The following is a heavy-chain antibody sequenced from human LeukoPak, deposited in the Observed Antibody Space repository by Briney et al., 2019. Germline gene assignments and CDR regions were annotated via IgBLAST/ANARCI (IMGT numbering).Heavy chain of an antibody. V-gene: IGHV3-11*05. CDR1: GLTFSDHY. CDR2: ISGNSITT. D-gene: IGHD6-13*01. CDR3: AKDPHIAAAGSDY. J-gene: IGHJ4*02. Sequence: GGSLRLSYEASGLTFSDHYMSWIRQAPGKGLELVSYISGNSITTKYADSVKGRFTISRDNSKNTLYLQMNSLRAEDTAVYYCAKDPHIAAAGSDYWGQGTLVTVSS.